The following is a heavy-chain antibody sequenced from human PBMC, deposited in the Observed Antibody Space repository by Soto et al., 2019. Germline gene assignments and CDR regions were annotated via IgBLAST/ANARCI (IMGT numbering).Heavy chain of an antibody. CDR3: ARVSLLVQGTPFDS. V-gene: IGHV4-61*01. CDR2: IYYSGHT. CDR1: VGSFSSGRYY. Sequence: SGTLYLTGTVSVGSFSSGRYYGRWMLQPPGKGLEWIGNIYYSGHTNYIASLKSRVTIAIDTSKSQFSLKLTSVTAADTAVNHCARVSLLVQGTPFDSWGQGTLVTVSS. D-gene: IGHD2-15*01. J-gene: IGHJ4*02.